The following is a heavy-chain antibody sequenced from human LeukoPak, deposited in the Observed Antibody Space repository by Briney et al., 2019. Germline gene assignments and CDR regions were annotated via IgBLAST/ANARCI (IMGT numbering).Heavy chain of an antibody. CDR2: ISGSGGST. J-gene: IGHJ4*02. CDR1: GFTFSSYA. D-gene: IGHD6-19*01. V-gene: IGHV3-23*01. CDR3: AKDGDSSGWLYNIYFDY. Sequence: PGGSLRLSCAASGFTFSSYAMSWVRQAPGRGLEWVSAISGSGGSTYYADSVKGRFTISRDNSKNTLYLQMNSLRAEDTAVYYCAKDGDSSGWLYNIYFDYWAREPWSPSPQ.